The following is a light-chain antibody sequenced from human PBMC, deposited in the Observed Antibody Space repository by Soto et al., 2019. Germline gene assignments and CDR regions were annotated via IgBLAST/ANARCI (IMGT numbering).Light chain of an antibody. V-gene: IGKV1-5*01. J-gene: IGKJ1*01. CDR3: QQYNSFPT. Sequence: DIQMTQSPSTLSASVGDRVTLTCRASQSVSKWLAWYQQKPGKAPKVLIHDAFSLESGVPSRFSGSGSGTEFILTISSLQPDDFATYYCQQYNSFPTFGQGTKVEIK. CDR2: DAF. CDR1: QSVSKW.